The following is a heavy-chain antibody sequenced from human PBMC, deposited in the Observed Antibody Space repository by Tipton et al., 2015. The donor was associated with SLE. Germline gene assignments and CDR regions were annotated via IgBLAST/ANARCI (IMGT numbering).Heavy chain of an antibody. CDR1: GGTFSTYA. CDR2: IIPIFGRA. V-gene: IGHV1-69*05. CDR3: ARAHTAYSSSVQWDS. D-gene: IGHD6-6*01. Sequence: QLVQSGAEVKKPGSSVKVSCKTSGGTFSTYAMNWVRQAPGQGFAWMGGIIPIFGRAMYAQKFQGRVTITTDESTSTAYMELSSLRSEDTAVYYCARAHTAYSSSVQWDSWGQGTLVTVSS. J-gene: IGHJ4*02.